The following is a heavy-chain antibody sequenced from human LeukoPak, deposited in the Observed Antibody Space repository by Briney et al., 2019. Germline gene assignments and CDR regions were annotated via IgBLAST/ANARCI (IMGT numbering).Heavy chain of an antibody. CDR3: ARQSLYCSSTSCYLPH. V-gene: IGHV4-34*01. J-gene: IGHJ1*01. D-gene: IGHD2-2*01. CDR1: GGPFSGYY. CDR2: INHSGST. Sequence: PSETLSLTCAVYGGPFSGYYWSWIRQPPGKGLEWIGEINHSGSTNYNPSLKSRVTISVDTSKNQFSLKLSSVTAADTAVYYCARQSLYCSSTSCYLPHWGQGTLVTVSS.